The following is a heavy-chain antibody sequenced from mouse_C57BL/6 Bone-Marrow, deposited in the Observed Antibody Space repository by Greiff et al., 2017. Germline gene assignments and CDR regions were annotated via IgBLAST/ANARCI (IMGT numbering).Heavy chain of an antibody. Sequence: EVKLKESGGDLVKPEGSLKLSCAASGFTFSSYGMSWVRQTPDKRLEWVATISSGGSYTYSPDSVKGRFTISRDNAKNTRYLQMRSLKSESTAMYDCARANGSSLAWSAYWGQGTLVIVSA. CDR3: ARANGSSLAWSAY. CDR1: GFTFSSYG. CDR2: ISSGGSYT. V-gene: IGHV5-6*01. D-gene: IGHD1-1*01. J-gene: IGHJ3*01.